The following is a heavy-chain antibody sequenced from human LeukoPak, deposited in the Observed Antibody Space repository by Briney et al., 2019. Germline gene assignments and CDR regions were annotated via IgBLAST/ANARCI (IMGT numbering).Heavy chain of an antibody. CDR2: MNPNSGNT. CDR3: AGSLGYCSGGSCYAFDI. V-gene: IGHV1-8*03. J-gene: IGHJ3*02. D-gene: IGHD2-15*01. Sequence: VASVKVSCKASGYTFTSYDINWVRQATGQGLEWMGWMNPNSGNTVYAQKFQGRVTITRHTSLSTAYIELRSQRSEDTAVYYCAGSLGYCSGGSCYAFDIWGQGTMVTVSS. CDR1: GYTFTSYD.